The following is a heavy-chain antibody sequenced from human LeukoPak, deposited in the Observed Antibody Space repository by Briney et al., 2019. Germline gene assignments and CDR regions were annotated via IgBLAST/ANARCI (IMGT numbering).Heavy chain of an antibody. Sequence: SETLSLTCTVSGGSISSSSYYWGWIRQPPGKGLEWIGSIYYSGSTYYNPSLKSRVTISVDTSKNQFSLKLSSVTAADTAVYYCARGLYDSSGYRHFYYYYYYMDVWGKGTTVTVSS. J-gene: IGHJ6*03. CDR3: ARGLYDSSGYRHFYYYYYYMDV. CDR1: GGSISSSSYY. V-gene: IGHV4-39*01. CDR2: IYYSGST. D-gene: IGHD3-22*01.